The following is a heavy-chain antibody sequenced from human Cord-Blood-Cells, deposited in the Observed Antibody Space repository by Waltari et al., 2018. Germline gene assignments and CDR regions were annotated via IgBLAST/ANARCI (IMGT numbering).Heavy chain of an antibody. CDR2: IYYSGST. D-gene: IGHD3-3*01. CDR3: ATYDFWSGYYWFDP. CDR1: GGSISSSSYY. J-gene: IGHJ5*02. Sequence: QLQLQESGPGLVKPSETLSLTCTVSGGSISSSSYYWGWIRQPPGKGRELIGSIYYSGSTYYNPSLKSRVTISVDTSKNQFSLKLSSVTAADTAVYYCATYDFWSGYYWFDPWGQGTLVTVSS. V-gene: IGHV4-39*01.